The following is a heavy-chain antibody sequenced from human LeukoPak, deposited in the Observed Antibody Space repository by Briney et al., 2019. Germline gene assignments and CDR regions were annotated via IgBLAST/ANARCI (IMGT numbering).Heavy chain of an antibody. CDR1: GGSFSGYY. J-gene: IGHJ6*03. Sequence: SETLSLTCAVYGGSFSGYYWSWIRQPPGKGLEWIGSIYYSGSTYYNPSLKSRVTISVDTSKNQFSLKLSSVTAADTAVYYCARGPKAAAGNYYYMDVWGKGTTVTVSS. D-gene: IGHD6-13*01. V-gene: IGHV4-34*01. CDR2: IYYSGST. CDR3: ARGPKAAAGNYYYMDV.